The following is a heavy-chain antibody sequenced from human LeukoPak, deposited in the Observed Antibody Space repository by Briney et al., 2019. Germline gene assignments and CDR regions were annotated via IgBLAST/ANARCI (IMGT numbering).Heavy chain of an antibody. Sequence: SETLSLTCAVYGGSFSGFYWNWIRQPPGKGLEWIGYIYYNGGTNYNPSLKSRVTISVDTSKNQFSLKLSSVTAADTALYYCASKKGSGSPFDSWGQGTLVTVSS. CDR1: GGSFSGFY. CDR3: ASKKGSGSPFDS. V-gene: IGHV4-59*01. CDR2: IYYNGGT. D-gene: IGHD1-26*01. J-gene: IGHJ4*02.